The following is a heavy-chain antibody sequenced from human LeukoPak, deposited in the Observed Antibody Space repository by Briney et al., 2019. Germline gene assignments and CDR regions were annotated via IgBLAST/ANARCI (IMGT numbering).Heavy chain of an antibody. J-gene: IGHJ6*03. D-gene: IGHD1-1*01. CDR2: VDHTGST. Sequence: SETLSLTCSVSDESITMYYWTWIRQPPEKGLEWIGYVDHTGSTNFNPSLNGRVSISRDTTKNLFSLRLRSVTAADTAVYFCARGRVSSSTWYSTYYYYFYMDVWGKGTTVTVSS. CDR3: ARGRVSSSTWYSTYYYYFYMDV. V-gene: IGHV4-59*01. CDR1: DESITMYY.